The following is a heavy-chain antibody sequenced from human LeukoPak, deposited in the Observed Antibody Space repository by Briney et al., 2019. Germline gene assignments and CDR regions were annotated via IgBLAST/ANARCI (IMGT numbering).Heavy chain of an antibody. CDR3: ARGSRTIELGDDY. D-gene: IGHD5-24*01. CDR1: GLTFSAYP. CDR2: IKSDGNTI. J-gene: IGHJ4*02. V-gene: IGHV3-48*01. Sequence: GGSLRLSCAASGLTFSAYPINWVRQAPGKGLEWVSHIKSDGNTIFYADSVKGRFTISRDNAKNSLYLQMNSLRAEDTAVYYCARGSRTIELGDDYWGQGTLVTVSS.